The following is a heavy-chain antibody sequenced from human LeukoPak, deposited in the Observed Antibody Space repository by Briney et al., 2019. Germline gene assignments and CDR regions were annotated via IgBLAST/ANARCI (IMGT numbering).Heavy chain of an antibody. Sequence: ASVKVSCKASGYTVTSYYMHWVRQAPGQGLEWMGIVNPSSISPSYAQKFQGRVTMTRDTSTSTVSMELSSLRSDDTAVYYCASVYQHGMDVWGQGTTVTVSS. D-gene: IGHD2-2*01. CDR1: GYTVTSYY. J-gene: IGHJ6*02. V-gene: IGHV1-46*01. CDR2: VNPSSISP. CDR3: ASVYQHGMDV.